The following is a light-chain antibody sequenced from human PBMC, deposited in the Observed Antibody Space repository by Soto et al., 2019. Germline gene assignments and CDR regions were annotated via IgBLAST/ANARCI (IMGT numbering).Light chain of an antibody. CDR1: QDISNY. CDR2: DAS. J-gene: IGKJ5*01. V-gene: IGKV1-33*01. Sequence: DIQMTQSPSSLSASVGDRVTITCQARQDISNYLNWYQQKPGKAPKLLIYDASNLEKGVPSRFSGSRSGTEFTFAISNLQTEDIATYYCQQYDNLPSITFGQGTRLEIK. CDR3: QQYDNLPSIT.